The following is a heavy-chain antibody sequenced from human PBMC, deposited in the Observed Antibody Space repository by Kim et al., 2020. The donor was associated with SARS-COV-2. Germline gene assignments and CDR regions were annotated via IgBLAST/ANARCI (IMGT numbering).Heavy chain of an antibody. Sequence: RSYIYYADSVTGRFTNSRDNAKNSLYLQMNNLRAEDTAVYYCARSNIVGDWGQGTLVTVSS. J-gene: IGHJ4*02. CDR2: RSYI. D-gene: IGHD2-15*01. CDR3: ARSNIVGD. V-gene: IGHV3-21*01.